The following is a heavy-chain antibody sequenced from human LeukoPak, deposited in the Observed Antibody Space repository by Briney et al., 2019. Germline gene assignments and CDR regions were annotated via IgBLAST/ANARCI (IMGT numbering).Heavy chain of an antibody. CDR1: GFTFSSYA. Sequence: GGSLRLSCAASGFTFSSYAMSWVRQAPGQGLEWVSAISGSGVSTYYADSVEGRFTISRDNSRNTLYLQMNTLRAEDTAVYYCAKAEALYCFGSWGQGTLVTVSS. J-gene: IGHJ4*02. V-gene: IGHV3-23*01. CDR3: AKAEALYCFGS. CDR2: ISGSGVST.